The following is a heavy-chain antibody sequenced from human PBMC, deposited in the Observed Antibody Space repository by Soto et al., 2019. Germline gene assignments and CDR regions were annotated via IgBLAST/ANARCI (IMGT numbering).Heavy chain of an antibody. J-gene: IGHJ6*02. CDR2: INPSGGST. D-gene: IGHD6-6*01. CDR1: GYTFTSYL. Sequence: GASVKVSCKASGYTFTSYLMYWVRQAPGQGLEWMGMINPSGGSTSHAQKFQGRVTMTRDTSTSTVYMELSSLRSEDTAVYYCARDISPSSYYYYGMDVWGQGTTVTVSS. V-gene: IGHV1-46*01. CDR3: ARDISPSSYYYYGMDV.